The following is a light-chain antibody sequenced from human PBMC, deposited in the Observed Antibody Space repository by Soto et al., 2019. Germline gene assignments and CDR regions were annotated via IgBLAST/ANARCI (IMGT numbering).Light chain of an antibody. CDR3: SSYTASLTVV. J-gene: IGLJ2*01. CDR1: SSDVGGYNF. Sequence: QSALTQPASVSGSPGQSITISCTGTSSDVGGYNFVSWYQHHPDKAPKLIIFEVSNRSSGVSNRFSGSKSGNTASLTISGLQAEDEADYHCSSYTASLTVVFGGGTKVTVL. CDR2: EVS. V-gene: IGLV2-14*01.